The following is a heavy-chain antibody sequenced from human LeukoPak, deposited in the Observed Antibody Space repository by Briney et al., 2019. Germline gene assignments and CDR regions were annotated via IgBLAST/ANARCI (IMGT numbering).Heavy chain of an antibody. Sequence: GASVKVSCKASGYTFTGYYMHWVRQAPGQGLEWMGWINPNSGGTNYAQKFQGRVTMTRDTSISTAYMELSRLRSDDTAVYYCARDELTDIVVVPDAIRRFDPWGQGTLVTVSS. CDR3: ARDELTDIVVVPDAIRRFDP. J-gene: IGHJ5*02. CDR2: INPNSGGT. CDR1: GYTFTGYY. V-gene: IGHV1-2*02. D-gene: IGHD2-2*02.